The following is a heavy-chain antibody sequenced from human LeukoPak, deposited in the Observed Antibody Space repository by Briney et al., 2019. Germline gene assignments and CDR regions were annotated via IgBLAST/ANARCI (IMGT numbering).Heavy chain of an antibody. D-gene: IGHD6-13*01. CDR1: GFTFSSYG. CDR2: ISYDGSKT. J-gene: IGHJ4*02. Sequence: GGSLRLSCAASGFTFSSYGMHGVRRAPGKGLEGVAVISYDGSKTYNADSAKGRFTSSRDNSKNTLDLQMNSLRAEDTAVYYCAKDMYSSSWYYFDYWGQGTLVTVSS. CDR3: AKDMYSSSWYYFDY. V-gene: IGHV3-30*18.